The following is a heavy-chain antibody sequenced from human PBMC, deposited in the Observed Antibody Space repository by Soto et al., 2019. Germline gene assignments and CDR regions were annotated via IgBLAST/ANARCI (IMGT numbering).Heavy chain of an antibody. V-gene: IGHV1-18*01. Sequence: QDQLGQSGVEVKKPGASVKVSCKASGYSFTNYGITWVRQAPGQGFEWMGWISDYNGNTNYAQKFQGRVTLTTDAPTSTAYVELRSLRSDDTAVYYCARDRGVAPPVAGNTHYYYYMDVWGKGTTVTVSS. CDR1: GYSFTNYG. D-gene: IGHD6-19*01. CDR2: ISDYNGNT. CDR3: ARDRGVAPPVAGNTHYYYYMDV. J-gene: IGHJ6*03.